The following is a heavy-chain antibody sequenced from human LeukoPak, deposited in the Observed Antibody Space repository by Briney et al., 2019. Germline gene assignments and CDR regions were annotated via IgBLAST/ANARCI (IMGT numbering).Heavy chain of an antibody. Sequence: SETLSLTCAVYGGSFSGYYWSWIRQPPGKGLEWIGEINHSGSTNYNPSLKSRVTISVDTSKNQFSLKLSSVTAADTAVYYCAGRWYYYDSSGYWRDYWGQGTLVTVSS. V-gene: IGHV4-34*01. CDR3: AGRWYYYDSSGYWRDY. D-gene: IGHD3-22*01. CDR1: GGSFSGYY. J-gene: IGHJ4*02. CDR2: INHSGST.